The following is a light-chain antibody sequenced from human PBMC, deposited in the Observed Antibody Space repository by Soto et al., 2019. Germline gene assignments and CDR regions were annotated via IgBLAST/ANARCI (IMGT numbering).Light chain of an antibody. CDR2: EVS. J-gene: IGLJ2*01. Sequence: QSALTQPPSASGSPGQSVTISCTGTSSDVGGYNYVSWYQQHPGKAPKLMIYEVSKRPSGVPDRFSGSKSGNTASLTVSGLQAEDEADNYCSSYAGSNNRVFGGGTKLTVL. V-gene: IGLV2-8*01. CDR3: SSYAGSNNRV. CDR1: SSDVGGYNY.